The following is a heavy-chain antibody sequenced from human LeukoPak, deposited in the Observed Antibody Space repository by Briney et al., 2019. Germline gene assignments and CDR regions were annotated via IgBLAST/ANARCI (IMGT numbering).Heavy chain of an antibody. J-gene: IGHJ4*02. CDR2: INPSGGST. CDR1: GYTFTSYY. Sequence: ASVKVSCTASGYTFTSYYMHWVRQAPGQGLEWMGIINPSGGSTSYAQKFQGRVTMTRDTSTSTVYMELSSLRSEDTAVYYCARSSVEQQLANDDWGQGTLVTVSS. V-gene: IGHV1-46*01. D-gene: IGHD6-13*01. CDR3: ARSSVEQQLANDD.